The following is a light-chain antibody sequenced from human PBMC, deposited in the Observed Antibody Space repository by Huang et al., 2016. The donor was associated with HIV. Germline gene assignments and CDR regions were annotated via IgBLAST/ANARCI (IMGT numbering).Light chain of an antibody. CDR2: CAS. CDR3: QQNNNWPPLFT. Sequence: EIVMTQSPATLSVSPGERATLSCRASQSVSSNLAWYQQKPGQAPRLLIYCASTRATGIPARFSGSGSGTEFTLTISSLQSEDFAVYYCQQNNNWPPLFTFGPGTKVDIK. V-gene: IGKV3-15*01. J-gene: IGKJ3*01. CDR1: QSVSSN.